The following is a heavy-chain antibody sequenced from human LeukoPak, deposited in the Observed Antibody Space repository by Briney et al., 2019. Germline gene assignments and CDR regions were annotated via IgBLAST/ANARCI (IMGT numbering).Heavy chain of an antibody. CDR3: ARDSSSDYGCNSWLDD. CDR2: ISAYNGNT. CDR1: GYTFTSYG. Sequence: ASVRVSCKASGYTFTSYGISWVRQAPGQGLEWMGWISAYNGNTNNAQKLQGRVTMTTDTSTSTAYMELRSLASDDTAVYYSARDSSSDYGCNSWLDDGGQGSLVTVPS. D-gene: IGHD4-23*01. J-gene: IGHJ4*02. V-gene: IGHV1-18*01.